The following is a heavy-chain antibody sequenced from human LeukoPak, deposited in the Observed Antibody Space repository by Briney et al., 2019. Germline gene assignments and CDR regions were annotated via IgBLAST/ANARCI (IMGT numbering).Heavy chain of an antibody. CDR1: GGTFSSYA. J-gene: IGHJ6*03. V-gene: IGHV1-69*05. D-gene: IGHD2/OR15-2a*01. CDR3: ARGSKNNYYYYYYMDV. CDR2: IIPIFGTA. Sequence: SVKVSCKASGGTFSSYAISWVRQAPGQGLEWMGGIIPIFGTANYAQKFQGRVTITTDESTSTAYMELSSLRSEDTAVYYCARGSKNNYYYYYYMDVWGKGTTVTVSS.